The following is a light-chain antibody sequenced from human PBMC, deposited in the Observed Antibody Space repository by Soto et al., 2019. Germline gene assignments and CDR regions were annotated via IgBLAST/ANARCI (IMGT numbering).Light chain of an antibody. V-gene: IGKV3-20*01. CDR3: QQYGSSPGT. CDR1: QTVDNF. J-gene: IGKJ1*01. CDR2: DAT. Sequence: EIVLTQSPVIASLSPGERATLSCRASQTVDNFLAWYQLKPGKAPRLLIYDATKRASGIPVRFTGSGSGTDFTLTISRLEPEDFAVYYCQQYGSSPGTFGQGTKVDIK.